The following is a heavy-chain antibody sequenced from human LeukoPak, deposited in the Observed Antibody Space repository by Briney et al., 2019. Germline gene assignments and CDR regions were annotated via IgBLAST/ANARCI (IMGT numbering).Heavy chain of an antibody. V-gene: IGHV4-59*08. CDR1: GGSISSYY. D-gene: IGHD6-6*01. J-gene: IGHJ4*02. CDR3: ATAGLAARYPLNY. Sequence: KPSKTLSLTCTVSGGSISSYYWSWIRQPPGKGLEWIGYIYYNGSTNYNPSLKSRVTISVDTSKNQFSLKLSSVTAADTAVYYCATAGLAARYPLNYWGQGTLVTVSS. CDR2: IYYNGST.